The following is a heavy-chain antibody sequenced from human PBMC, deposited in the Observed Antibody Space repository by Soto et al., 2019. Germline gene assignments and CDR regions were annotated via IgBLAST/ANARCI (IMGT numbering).Heavy chain of an antibody. D-gene: IGHD2-15*01. V-gene: IGHV4-34*01. CDR2: INHSGST. Sequence: QVQLQQWGAGLLKPSETLSLTCAVYGGSFSGYYWSWIRQPPGKGLEWIGEINHSGSTNYNPSLKSLVTISVDTSKNQFSLKLSSVTAADTAVYYCARPEDDYGDCWGQGTLVTVSS. CDR1: GGSFSGYY. J-gene: IGHJ4*02. CDR3: ARPEDDYGDC.